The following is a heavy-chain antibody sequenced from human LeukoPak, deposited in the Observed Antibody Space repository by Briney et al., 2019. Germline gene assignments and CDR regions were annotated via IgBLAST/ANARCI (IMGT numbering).Heavy chain of an antibody. CDR3: ARAPPLRYGTNYCYYYGMDV. CDR2: IYYSGST. D-gene: IGHD1-14*01. CDR1: GGSISSYY. Sequence: PSETLSLTCTVSGGSISSYYWSWIRQPPGKGLEWIGYIYYSGSTNYNPSLKSRVTISVDTSKNQFSLKLSSVTAADTAVYYCARAPPLRYGTNYCYYYGMDVWGQGTTVTVSS. V-gene: IGHV4-59*01. J-gene: IGHJ6*02.